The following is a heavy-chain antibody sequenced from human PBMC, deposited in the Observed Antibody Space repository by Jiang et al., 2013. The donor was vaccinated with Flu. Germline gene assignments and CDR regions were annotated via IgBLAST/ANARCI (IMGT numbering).Heavy chain of an antibody. CDR2: INHSGST. Sequence: LLKPSETLSLTCAVYGGSFSGYYWSWIRQPPRKGLEWIGEINHSGSTNYNPSLKSRVTISVDTSKNQFSLKLSSVTAADTAVYYCAREEHGSGSYYKTPYAFDIWGQGTMVTVSS. CDR3: AREEHGSGSYYKTPYAFDI. V-gene: IGHV4-34*01. J-gene: IGHJ3*02. D-gene: IGHD3-10*01. CDR1: GGSFSGYY.